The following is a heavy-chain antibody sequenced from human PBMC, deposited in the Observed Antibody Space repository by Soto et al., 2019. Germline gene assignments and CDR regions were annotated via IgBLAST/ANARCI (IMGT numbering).Heavy chain of an antibody. CDR2: INSWGST. Sequence: GGSLRLSCSASXFTFSSYGMHWVRQAPGKGLEYVSGINSWGSTHYADSVKGRITISRDNSKNTLYLQMSSLRVEDTAVYYCVNDRLFQFDYWGQGTLVTVSS. CDR3: VNDRLFQFDY. J-gene: IGHJ4*02. CDR1: XFTFSSYG. V-gene: IGHV3-64D*08. D-gene: IGHD3-22*01.